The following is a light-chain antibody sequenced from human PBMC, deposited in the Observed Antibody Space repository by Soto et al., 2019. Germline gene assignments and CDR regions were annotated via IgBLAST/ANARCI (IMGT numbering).Light chain of an antibody. Sequence: QSALTQPPSASGSPGQSVTISCTGTSSDVGGYHFVSSYQQHPGKAPKIIIYEVSKRASGGPDRFSGSKSGNAASLTVSGLQPDDEADYYCNSYGGSSKVVFGGGTKLTVL. CDR2: EVS. V-gene: IGLV2-8*01. CDR1: SSDVGGYHF. J-gene: IGLJ2*01. CDR3: NSYGGSSKVV.